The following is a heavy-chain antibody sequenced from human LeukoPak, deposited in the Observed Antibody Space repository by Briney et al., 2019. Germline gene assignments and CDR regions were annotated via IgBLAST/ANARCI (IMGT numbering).Heavy chain of an antibody. CDR2: VFASGSA. CDR3: ARDRRVAPGSLFNWFDL. V-gene: IGHV4-4*07. CDR1: RGSISDYH. J-gene: IGHJ5*02. D-gene: IGHD3-10*01. Sequence: SETLSLTCTVSRGSISDYHWAWIRQPAGKGLEWIGRVFASGSANYNVFLKSRVTMSVDTAKNQFSLNLTSVTAADTGMYYCARDRRVAPGSLFNWFDLWGQGTLVTVSS.